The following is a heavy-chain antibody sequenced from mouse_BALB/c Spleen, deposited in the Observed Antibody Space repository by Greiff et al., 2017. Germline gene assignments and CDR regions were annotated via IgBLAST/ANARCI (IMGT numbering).Heavy chain of an antibody. D-gene: IGHD1-1*01. CDR2: INPNNGGT. CDR3: ARGYYGSSYEGDDYAMDY. J-gene: IGHJ4*01. V-gene: IGHV1-18*01. Sequence: VQLQQSGPELVKPGASVKISCKTSGYTFTEYTMHWVKQSHGKSLEWIGDINPNNGGTIYNQKFKGKATLTVDKSSSTAYMELRSLTSEDTAVYYCARGYYGSSYEGDDYAMDYWGQGTSVTVSS. CDR1: GYTFTEYT.